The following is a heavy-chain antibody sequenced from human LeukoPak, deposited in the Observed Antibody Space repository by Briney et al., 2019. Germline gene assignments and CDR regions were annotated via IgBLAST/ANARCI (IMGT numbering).Heavy chain of an antibody. CDR3: AAFIVATSNFVDY. V-gene: IGHV1-58*02. Sequence: SVKVSCKASGFTFTSSAMQWVRQARGQRLEWIGWIVVGSGNTNYAQKFQEGVTITRDMSTSTAYMELSSLRSEDTAVYYCAAFIVATSNFVDYWGQGTLVTVSS. D-gene: IGHD5-12*01. CDR1: GFTFTSSA. J-gene: IGHJ4*02. CDR2: IVVGSGNT.